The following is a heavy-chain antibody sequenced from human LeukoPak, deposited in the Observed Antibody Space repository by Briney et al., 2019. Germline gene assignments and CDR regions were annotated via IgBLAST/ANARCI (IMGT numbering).Heavy chain of an antibody. Sequence: GGSLRLSCAASGFTFSSYTMTWVRQAPGKGPEWVSAIDRSGGSTFYADSVKGRFTISGDNSKDTLFLQMNSLRAEDTAVYYCAKELYTGSCFTSDYWGQGTLVTVSS. J-gene: IGHJ4*02. V-gene: IGHV3-23*01. CDR3: AKELYTGSCFTSDY. CDR2: IDRSGGST. D-gene: IGHD1-26*01. CDR1: GFTFSSYT.